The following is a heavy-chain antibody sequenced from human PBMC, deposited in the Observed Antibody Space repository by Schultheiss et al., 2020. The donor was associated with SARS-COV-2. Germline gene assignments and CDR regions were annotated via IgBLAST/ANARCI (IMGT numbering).Heavy chain of an antibody. CDR1: GGSFSGYY. V-gene: IGHV4-59*01. Sequence: SETLSLTCAVYGGSFSGYYWNWIRQPPGKGLEWIGYIYYSGSSSYNPSLKSRVTISVDTSKNQFSLKVSSVTAADTAIYYCARDRHNYNYGMDVWGQGTTVTVSS. CDR3: ARDRHNYNYGMDV. CDR2: IYYSGSS. D-gene: IGHD2-21*01. J-gene: IGHJ6*02.